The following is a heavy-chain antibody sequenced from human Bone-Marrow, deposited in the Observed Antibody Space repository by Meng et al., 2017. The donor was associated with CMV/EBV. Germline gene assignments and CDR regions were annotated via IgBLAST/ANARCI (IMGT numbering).Heavy chain of an antibody. CDR1: GGSISSYY. V-gene: IGHV4-59*01. Sequence: SETLSLTCTVSGGSISSYYWSWIRQPPGKGLEWIGYIYYSGSTNYNPSLKSRVTISVDTSKNQFSLKLSSVTAADTAVYYCARERTVDYDFWSGYPGRVTPYFGDIWGQGTMVTVPS. D-gene: IGHD3-3*01. CDR3: ARERTVDYDFWSGYPGRVTPYFGDI. CDR2: IYYSGST. J-gene: IGHJ3*02.